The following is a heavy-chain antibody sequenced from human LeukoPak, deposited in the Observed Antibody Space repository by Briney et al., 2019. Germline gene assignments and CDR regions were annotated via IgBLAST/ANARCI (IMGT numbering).Heavy chain of an antibody. CDR3: AGRMVRGVHRNAFDI. CDR1: GGSISSSSYY. J-gene: IGHJ3*02. D-gene: IGHD3-10*01. Sequence: PSETLSLTCTVSGGSISSSSYYWGWIRQPPGKGLEWIGRIYTSGSTNYNPSLKSRVTMSVDTSKNQFSLKLSSVTAADTAVYYCAGRMVRGVHRNAFDIWGQGTMVTVSS. CDR2: IYTSGST. V-gene: IGHV4-61*05.